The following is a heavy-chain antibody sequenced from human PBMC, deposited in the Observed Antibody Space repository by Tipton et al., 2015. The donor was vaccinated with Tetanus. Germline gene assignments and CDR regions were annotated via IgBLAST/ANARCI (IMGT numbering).Heavy chain of an antibody. J-gene: IGHJ2*01. CDR1: GYSFNIYW. CDR3: ARRLGPYTGDQIWHFDL. V-gene: IGHV5-51*01. D-gene: IGHD7-27*01. Sequence: QSGAEVKKPGESLKISCQGSGYSFNIYWIAWVRQMPGKGLEWMGIIYPGDSDTTYSPSFQGQVTISADRSINTAYLQWSNLKASDTATYYCARRLGPYTGDQIWHFDLWGRGTLVTVSS. CDR2: IYPGDSDT.